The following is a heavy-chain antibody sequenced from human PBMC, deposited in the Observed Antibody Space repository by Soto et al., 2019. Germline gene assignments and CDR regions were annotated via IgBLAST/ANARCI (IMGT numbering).Heavy chain of an antibody. Sequence: EVQLVESGGGLVKPGGSLRLSCAASGFTFSSYSMNWVRQAPGKGPEWVSSISSSSSYIYYADSVKGRFTISRDNAKNSLYLQMNSLRAEDTAVYYCARGDSSWYNWFDPWGQGTLVTVSS. V-gene: IGHV3-21*01. CDR2: ISSSSSYI. J-gene: IGHJ5*02. CDR3: ARGDSSWYNWFDP. D-gene: IGHD6-13*01. CDR1: GFTFSSYS.